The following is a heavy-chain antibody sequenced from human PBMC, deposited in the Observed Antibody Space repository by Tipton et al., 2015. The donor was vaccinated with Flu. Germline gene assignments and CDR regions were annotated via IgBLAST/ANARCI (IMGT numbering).Heavy chain of an antibody. CDR1: GFTFNTYG. CDR2: INQDGSQR. Sequence: SLRLSCAASGFTFNTYGMHWVRQAPGKGLEWVANINQDGSQRYYVDSVKGRFTISRDNAENSVYLQMNSLRAEDTAVYYCVRALYGSENYSGQGTLVTVSS. J-gene: IGHJ4*02. D-gene: IGHD3-10*01. CDR3: VRALYGSENY. V-gene: IGHV3-7*01.